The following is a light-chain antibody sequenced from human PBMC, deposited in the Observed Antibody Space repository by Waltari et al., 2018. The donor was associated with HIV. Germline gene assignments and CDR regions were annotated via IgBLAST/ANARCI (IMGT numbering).Light chain of an antibody. J-gene: IGKJ1*01. Sequence: DIQMTQSPSTLSASVGDTVTITCRANQSINNWLAWYQQKPGKAPKLLIYSASTLETGVPSRFSGSGSGTDFSLTISSLQPDDFATYYCQQYNDYPRTFGQGTKVEIK. V-gene: IGKV1-5*03. CDR1: QSINNW. CDR3: QQYNDYPRT. CDR2: SAS.